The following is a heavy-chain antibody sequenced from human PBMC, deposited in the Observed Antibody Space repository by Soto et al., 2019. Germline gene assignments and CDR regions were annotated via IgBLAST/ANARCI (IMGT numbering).Heavy chain of an antibody. CDR2: INEDGSEF. J-gene: IGHJ4*02. V-gene: IGHV3-7*01. CDR3: ARQTRSSSGDY. Sequence: EVQLVESGGGLAQPGESLRLSCAASGFIFSHYWMSWVRQAPGKGLEWVANINEDGSEFYYVDSVKGRFTISRDNAKSSLYLQMNSLGGEESAVYYCARQTRSSSGDYWGRGSLVADSS. CDR1: GFIFSHYW. D-gene: IGHD6-6*01.